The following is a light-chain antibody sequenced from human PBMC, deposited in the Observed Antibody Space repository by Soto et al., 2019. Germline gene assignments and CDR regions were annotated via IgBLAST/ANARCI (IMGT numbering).Light chain of an antibody. CDR2: EVS. CDR3: SSYTSSSTLV. Sequence: QSVLTQPASVSGAPRQSITSSWTGRSGDVGGYNFVSWYQQHPGKAPKLMIFEVSNRPSWVSNRFSGSKSGNTSSLTISGLQAEDEADYYCSSYTSSSTLVFGTGTKVTVL. CDR1: SGDVGGYNF. J-gene: IGLJ1*01. V-gene: IGLV2-14*01.